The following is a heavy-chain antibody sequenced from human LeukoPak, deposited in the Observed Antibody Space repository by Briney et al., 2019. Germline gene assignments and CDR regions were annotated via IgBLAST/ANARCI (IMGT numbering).Heavy chain of an antibody. V-gene: IGHV3-21*01. CDR1: GFTFSSYS. Sequence: GGSLRLSCAASGFTFSSYSMNWVRQAPGKGLEWVSSISSSSSYIYYADSVKGRFTISRDNAKNSLYLQMNSLRAEDTAVYYYARVRGYDSSGYSNWGQGTLVTVSS. CDR3: ARVRGYDSSGYSN. J-gene: IGHJ4*02. CDR2: ISSSSSYI. D-gene: IGHD3-22*01.